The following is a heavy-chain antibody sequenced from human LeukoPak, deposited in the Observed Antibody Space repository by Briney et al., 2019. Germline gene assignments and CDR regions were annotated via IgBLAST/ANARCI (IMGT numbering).Heavy chain of an antibody. CDR3: AKGSYSSSWYIGYYYYYMDV. CDR1: GFTFSSYG. Sequence: GGTLRLSCAASGFTFSSYGMSWVRQAPGKGLEWVSTISGSGGSTYYADSVKGRFTISRDNSKNTLYLQMNSLRAEDTAVYYCAKGSYSSSWYIGYYYYYMDVWGKGTTVTISS. CDR2: ISGSGGST. J-gene: IGHJ6*03. V-gene: IGHV3-23*01. D-gene: IGHD6-13*01.